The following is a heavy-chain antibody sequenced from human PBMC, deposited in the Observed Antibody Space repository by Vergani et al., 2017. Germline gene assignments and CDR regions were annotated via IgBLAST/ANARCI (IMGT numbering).Heavy chain of an antibody. Sequence: QVQLQESGPGLVKPSETLSLTCAVYGGSFSGYYWSWIRQPPGKGLEWIGEINHSGSTNYNPSLKSRVTISVDTSKNQFSLKLSSVTAADTAVYYCAREDCSSTSCYVFDYWGQGTLVTVSS. CDR2: INHSGST. CDR1: GGSFSGYY. D-gene: IGHD2-2*01. J-gene: IGHJ4*02. V-gene: IGHV4-34*10. CDR3: AREDCSSTSCYVFDY.